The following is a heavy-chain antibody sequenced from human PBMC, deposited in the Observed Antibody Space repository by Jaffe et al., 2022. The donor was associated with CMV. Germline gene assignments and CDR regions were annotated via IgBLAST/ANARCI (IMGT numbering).Heavy chain of an antibody. CDR3: ARVSWDSSGYYSYYFDY. V-gene: IGHV4-59*01. J-gene: IGHJ4*02. CDR2: IYYSGST. D-gene: IGHD3-22*01. Sequence: QVQLQESGPGLVKPSETLSLTCTVSGGSISSYYWSWIRQPPGKGLEWIGYIYYSGSTNYNPSLKSRVTISVDTSKNQFSLKLSSVTAADTAVYYCARVSWDSSGYYSYYFDYWGQGTLVTVSS. CDR1: GGSISSYY.